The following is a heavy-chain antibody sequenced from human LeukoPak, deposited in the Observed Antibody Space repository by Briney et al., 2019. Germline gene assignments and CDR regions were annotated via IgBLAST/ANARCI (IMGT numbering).Heavy chain of an antibody. CDR1: GFTVSNNY. V-gene: IGHV3-43*01. J-gene: IGHJ4*02. D-gene: IGHD2-15*01. CDR3: AKDSSGGNAAFDY. CDR2: ISWDGGST. Sequence: GGSLRLSCAASGFTVSNNYMSWVRQAPGKGLEWVSLISWDGGSTYYADSVKGRFTISRDNSKNSLYLRMNSLRTEDTALYYCAKDSSGGNAAFDYWGQGTLVTVSS.